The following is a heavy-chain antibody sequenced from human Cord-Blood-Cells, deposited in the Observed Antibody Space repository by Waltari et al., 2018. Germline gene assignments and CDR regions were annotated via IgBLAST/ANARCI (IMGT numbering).Heavy chain of an antibody. CDR1: AGSFSGSS. Sequence: QVQLQQWGAGLLKPPETLSLPCAVYAGSFSGSSWRWLRQPPGKGLEWIGEINHSGSTNYNPSLKSRVTISVDTSKNQFSLKLSSVTAADTAVYYCARGAYSNYVRYFDLWGRGTLVTVSS. CDR3: ARGAYSNYVRYFDL. J-gene: IGHJ2*01. D-gene: IGHD4-4*01. CDR2: INHSGST. V-gene: IGHV4-34*01.